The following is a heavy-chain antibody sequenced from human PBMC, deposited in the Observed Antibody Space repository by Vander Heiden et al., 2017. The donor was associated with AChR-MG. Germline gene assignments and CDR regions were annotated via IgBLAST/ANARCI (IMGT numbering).Heavy chain of an antibody. CDR2: IYWDDDK. CDR3: AHLLHWYYYDSSGSPGWFDP. CDR1: GLSLSTSGLG. J-gene: IGHJ5*02. V-gene: IGHV2-5*02. D-gene: IGHD3-22*01. Sequence: QLTLKESGPTLVKPTQTLTLTCTFSGLSLSTSGLGVGWIRQPPGKALEWLALIYWDDDKRYSPSLKSRLTITKDTSKNQVVLTMTNMDPVDTATYYCAHLLHWYYYDSSGSPGWFDPWGQGTLVTVSS.